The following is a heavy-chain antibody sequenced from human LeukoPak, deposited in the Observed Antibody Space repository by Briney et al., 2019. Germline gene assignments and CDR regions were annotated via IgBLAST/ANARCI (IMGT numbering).Heavy chain of an antibody. J-gene: IGHJ4*02. CDR1: GFTFSSYH. D-gene: IGHD4-11*01. Sequence: GGSLRLSCAASGFTFSSYHMNWIRQAPGRGLEWISYISASSDLIYYADSVKGRFAISRDTAQRSLYLQMNSLTAEDTVVYYCARVWQDYSNTDYWGQGTLVTVSS. V-gene: IGHV3-48*01. CDR2: ISASSDLI. CDR3: ARVWQDYSNTDY.